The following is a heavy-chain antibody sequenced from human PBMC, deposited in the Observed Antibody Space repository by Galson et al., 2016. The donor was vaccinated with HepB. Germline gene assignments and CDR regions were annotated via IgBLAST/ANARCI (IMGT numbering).Heavy chain of an antibody. CDR2: VNSDGTIS. CDR1: GFAFSSHW. V-gene: IGHV3-74*01. CDR3: ARDHSVEYATAYSWFDP. J-gene: IGHJ5*02. Sequence: SLRLSCAASGFAFSSHWMHWVRQDLGKGLVWVSRVNSDGTISNYADSVKGRFTISRDNAKNTLYLQMNSLRADDTAVYYCARDHSVEYATAYSWFDPWGPGALVTVSS. D-gene: IGHD2-8*02.